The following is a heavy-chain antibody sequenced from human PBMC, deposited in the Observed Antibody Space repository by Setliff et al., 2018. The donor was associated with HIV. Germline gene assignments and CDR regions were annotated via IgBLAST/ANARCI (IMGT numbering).Heavy chain of an antibody. D-gene: IGHD2-15*01. CDR2: IYTSGST. Sequence: PSETLSLTCAVSGFSISSGYYWGWIRQPPGKGLEWIGYIYTSGSTNYNPSLKSRVTISVDTSKNHFSLKLSSVTAADTAVYYCARRAANGLFDYWGQGTLVTVSS. J-gene: IGHJ4*02. CDR3: ARRAANGLFDY. CDR1: GFSISSGYY. V-gene: IGHV4-38-2*01.